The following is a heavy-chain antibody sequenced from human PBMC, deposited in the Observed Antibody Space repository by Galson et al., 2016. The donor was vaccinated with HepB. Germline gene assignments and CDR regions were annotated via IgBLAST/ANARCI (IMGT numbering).Heavy chain of an antibody. V-gene: IGHV3-33*01. Sequence: SLRLSCAASGFTFRTYNIHWVRQAPGKGLEWVAAIWYDGSNKYYADSVKGRFTISRDNSNNTVHVQMNSLRAEDTGLYFCARGMGYSYGYFDSWGQGTLVTVSS. CDR2: IWYDGSNK. CDR1: GFTFRTYN. J-gene: IGHJ4*02. D-gene: IGHD5-18*01. CDR3: ARGMGYSYGYFDS.